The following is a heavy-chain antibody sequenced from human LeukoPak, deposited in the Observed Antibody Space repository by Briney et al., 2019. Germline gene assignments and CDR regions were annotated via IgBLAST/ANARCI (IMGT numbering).Heavy chain of an antibody. D-gene: IGHD6-19*01. CDR2: ISWNSGSI. CDR3: AKGYSSGWYNSAFDI. Sequence: GGSLRLSCAASGFTFDDYAMHWVRQAPGKGLEWVSGISWNSGSIGYADSVEGRFTISRDNAKNSLYLQMNSLRAEDTALYYCAKGYSSGWYNSAFDIWGQGTMVTVSS. J-gene: IGHJ3*02. CDR1: GFTFDDYA. V-gene: IGHV3-9*01.